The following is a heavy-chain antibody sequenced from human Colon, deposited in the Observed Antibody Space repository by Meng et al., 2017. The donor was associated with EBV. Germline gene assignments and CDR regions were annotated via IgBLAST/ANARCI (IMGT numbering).Heavy chain of an antibody. CDR1: GFTFSSYA. Sequence: EAALLGSGGGLVQPGGSLGLSCAASGFTFSSYAMSWVRQAPGKGLEWVSSISGSGGSTYYSDSVKGRFTISRDNSKNTLYLQMNSLRAEDTAVYYCAPRKDYGAPWGQGTLVTVSS. CDR3: APRKDYGAP. J-gene: IGHJ5*02. V-gene: IGHV3-23*01. CDR2: ISGSGGST. D-gene: IGHD4-17*01.